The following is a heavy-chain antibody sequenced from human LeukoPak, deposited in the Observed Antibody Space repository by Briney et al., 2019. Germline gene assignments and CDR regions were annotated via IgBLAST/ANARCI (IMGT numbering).Heavy chain of an antibody. CDR2: ISGSGDNT. Sequence: PGGSLRLSCAASGFTFSSYTIKWVRQAPGKGLEWVSEISGSGDNTYYADSVKGRFTISRDNSKNTLYLQMNSLRAEDTAVYYCARDNERQLWSHEIDAFDIWGQGTMVTVSS. CDR1: GFTFSSYT. J-gene: IGHJ3*02. CDR3: ARDNERQLWSHEIDAFDI. D-gene: IGHD5-18*01. V-gene: IGHV3-23*01.